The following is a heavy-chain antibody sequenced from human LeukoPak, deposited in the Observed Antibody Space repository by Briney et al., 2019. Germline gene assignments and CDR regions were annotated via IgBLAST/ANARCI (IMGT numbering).Heavy chain of an antibody. D-gene: IGHD5-24*01. J-gene: IGHJ5*02. CDR1: GYTFTSYG. Sequence: SVKVSCKASGYTFTSYGISWVRQAPGQGLEWMGGIIPIFGTANYAQKFQGRVTITADESTSTAYMELSSLRSEDTAVYYCAKGITLGFDPWGQGTLVTVSS. CDR2: IIPIFGTA. CDR3: AKGITLGFDP. V-gene: IGHV1-69*13.